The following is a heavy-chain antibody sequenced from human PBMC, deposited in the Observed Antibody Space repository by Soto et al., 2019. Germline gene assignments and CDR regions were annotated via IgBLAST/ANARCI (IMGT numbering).Heavy chain of an antibody. CDR3: AKGGSAALIAPSGRDNWFDP. D-gene: IGHD6-13*01. V-gene: IGHV3-9*01. Sequence: LRLSCAASGFAFDDYVMHWVRQPPGRGLEWVSGITWNGGTIRYVDSVKGRFTISRDNAENSLYLQMNSLRPEDTAVYYCAKGGSAALIAPSGRDNWFDPWGQGTQVTVSS. CDR2: ITWNGGTI. J-gene: IGHJ5*02. CDR1: GFAFDDYV.